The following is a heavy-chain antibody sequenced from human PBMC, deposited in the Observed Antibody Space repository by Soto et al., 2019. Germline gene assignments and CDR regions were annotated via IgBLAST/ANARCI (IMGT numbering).Heavy chain of an antibody. CDR2: IIPVFDKA. Sequence: QVQLVQSGADVKKPGSSVKVSCKTSGGSFGSSAISWVRQAPAQGLEWMGEIIPVFDKANYAQNFQGRRTITADELTGTVFMELSSLRSEDTAVYFCARLRRDWGDAFDLWGLGTFVTVSS. CDR1: GGSFGSSA. D-gene: IGHD3-16*01. J-gene: IGHJ3*01. CDR3: ARLRRDWGDAFDL. V-gene: IGHV1-69*01.